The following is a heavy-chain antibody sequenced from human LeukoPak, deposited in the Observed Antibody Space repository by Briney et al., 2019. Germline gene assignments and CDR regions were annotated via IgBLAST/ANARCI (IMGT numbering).Heavy chain of an antibody. CDR3: ARARGWYYYDSSGSNDAFDI. D-gene: IGHD3-22*01. J-gene: IGHJ3*02. CDR2: ISSRSTSTI. Sequence: GGSLRLSCAASGFTFSSYSMNWVRRAPGKGLEWVSYISSRSTSTIYYADSVKGRFTISRDNAKNSLYLQMNSLRAEDTAFYYCARARGWYYYDSSGSNDAFDIWGQGTMVTVSS. V-gene: IGHV3-48*04. CDR1: GFTFSSYS.